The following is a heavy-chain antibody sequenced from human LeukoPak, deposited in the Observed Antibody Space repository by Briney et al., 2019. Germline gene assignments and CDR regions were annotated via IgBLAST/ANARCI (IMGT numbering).Heavy chain of an antibody. D-gene: IGHD3-9*01. CDR1: GGSISSSSYY. CDR2: IYYSGST. CDR3: ARNPARYDILTGYYPGYFDY. V-gene: IGHV4-39*01. J-gene: IGHJ4*02. Sequence: PSETLSLTCTVSGGSISSSSYYWGWIRQPPGKGLEWIGSIYYSGSTYYNPSLKSRVTISVDTSKHQFSLKLSSVTAADTAVYYCARNPARYDILTGYYPGYFDYWGQGTLVTVSS.